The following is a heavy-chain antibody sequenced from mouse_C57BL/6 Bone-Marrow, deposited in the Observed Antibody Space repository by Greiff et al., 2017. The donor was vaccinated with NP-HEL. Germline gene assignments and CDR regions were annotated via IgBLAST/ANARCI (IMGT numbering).Heavy chain of an antibody. D-gene: IGHD2-3*01. V-gene: IGHV6-3*01. CDR2: IRLKSDNYAT. CDR3: TAGGGWLPRFAY. J-gene: IGHJ3*01. CDR1: GFTFSNYW. Sequence: EVQRVESGGGLVQPGGSMKLSCVASGFTFSNYWMNWVRQSPEKGLEWVAQIRLKSDNYATPYAESVKGRFTISRDDSKSSVYLQRNNVRAEDTGIYYWTAGGGWLPRFAYWGKGTLVTVSA.